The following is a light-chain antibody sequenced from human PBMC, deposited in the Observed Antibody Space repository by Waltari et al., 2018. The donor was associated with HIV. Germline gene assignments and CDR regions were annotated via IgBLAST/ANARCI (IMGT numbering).Light chain of an antibody. CDR3: QQYDYWPPWT. Sequence: EVLLTQSPATLSVSPGDRTTLSCRASQSVRTNLAWYQQRPGQPPRLLIYGASTRATGIAARFSGSRSGTEFTLTINSLQSEDYAVYYCQQYDYWPPWTFGQGTKVEMK. CDR2: GAS. J-gene: IGKJ1*01. CDR1: QSVRTN. V-gene: IGKV3-15*01.